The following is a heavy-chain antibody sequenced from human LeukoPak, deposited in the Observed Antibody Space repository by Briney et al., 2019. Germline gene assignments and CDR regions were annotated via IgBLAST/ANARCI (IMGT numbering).Heavy chain of an antibody. CDR2: MNPNSGNA. CDR1: GYTFTSYD. V-gene: IGHV1-8*03. J-gene: IGHJ6*03. CDR3: ARGLGVARDYYDYYMDG. Sequence: GASVKVSCMASGYTFTSYDINWVRQAPGQGLEWMGWMNPNSGNAGYAQKFQGRVTITRNTSISTAYMELSSLRSEDTAVYYCARGLGVARDYYDYYMDGWGKGTTVTVSS. D-gene: IGHD2-8*01.